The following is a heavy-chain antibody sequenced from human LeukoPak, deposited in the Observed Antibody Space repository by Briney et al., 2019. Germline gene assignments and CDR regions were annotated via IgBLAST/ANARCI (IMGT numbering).Heavy chain of an antibody. CDR3: AKSGPICSGGSCYYRY. Sequence: SGGSLRLSCAASGFTFSSYWMSWVRQAPGKGLEWVANIKQDGSGKYYVDSVKGRFTISRDNAKNSLYLQMNSLRAEDTAVYYCAKSGPICSGGSCYYRYWRQGTLVTVSS. CDR2: IKQDGSGK. J-gene: IGHJ4*02. V-gene: IGHV3-7*01. CDR1: GFTFSSYW. D-gene: IGHD2-15*01.